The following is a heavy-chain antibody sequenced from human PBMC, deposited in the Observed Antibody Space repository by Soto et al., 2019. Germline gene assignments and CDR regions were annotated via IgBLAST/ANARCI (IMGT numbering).Heavy chain of an antibody. V-gene: IGHV1-18*01. CDR1: GYTFTSYG. CDR2: ISAYNGNT. D-gene: IGHD2-2*01. J-gene: IGHJ1*01. CDR3: ASDPIAGFSTSWDNVYFQH. Sequence: QVQLVQSGAEVKKPGASVKVSCKASGYTFTSYGISWVRQAPGQGLEWMGWISAYNGNTNYAQKLQGRVTMTTDTSTSTAYMELRSLRSDDTAVSYCASDPIAGFSTSWDNVYFQHWGQGTLVTVS.